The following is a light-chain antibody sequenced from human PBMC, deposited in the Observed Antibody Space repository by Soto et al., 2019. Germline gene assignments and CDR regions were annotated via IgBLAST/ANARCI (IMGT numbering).Light chain of an antibody. Sequence: DIVMTQSPDSLAVSLGERATINCKSSQSVLYSSNNKNYLAWYQQKPGQPPKLLIYWASTRESGVPDRFSGSGSGTDFTLTISSLQAEDVAVYYFQQYYSTPWAFGQGNRVEIK. V-gene: IGKV4-1*01. J-gene: IGKJ1*01. CDR2: WAS. CDR1: QSVLYSSNNKNY. CDR3: QQYYSTPWA.